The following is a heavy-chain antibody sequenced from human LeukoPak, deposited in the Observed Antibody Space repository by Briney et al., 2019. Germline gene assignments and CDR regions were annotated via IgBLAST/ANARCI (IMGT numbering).Heavy chain of an antibody. CDR2: INHSGST. Sequence: SEALSLTCAVYGGSFSGYYWSWIRQPPGKGLEWVGEINHSGSTNYNPSLKSRVTISVDTSKNQFSLKLRAVTAADTAVYYFARGRYSGSYGKVFDYWGQGTLVTVSS. J-gene: IGHJ4*02. CDR3: ARGRYSGSYGKVFDY. V-gene: IGHV4-34*01. CDR1: GGSFSGYY. D-gene: IGHD1-26*01.